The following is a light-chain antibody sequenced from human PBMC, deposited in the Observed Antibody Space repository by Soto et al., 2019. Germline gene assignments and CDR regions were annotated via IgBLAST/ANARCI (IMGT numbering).Light chain of an antibody. CDR2: DVS. J-gene: IGLJ1*01. CDR3: CSYTSSSTPNYV. V-gene: IGLV2-14*01. CDR1: SSDVGGYNY. Sequence: QSALTQPASVSGSPGQSITISCTGTSSDVGGYNYVSWYQQHPGKAPKLMIYDVSDRPSGVSNRFSGSKSGNTASLTISGLQAKDEADYYCCSYTSSSTPNYVFGIGTKVTVL.